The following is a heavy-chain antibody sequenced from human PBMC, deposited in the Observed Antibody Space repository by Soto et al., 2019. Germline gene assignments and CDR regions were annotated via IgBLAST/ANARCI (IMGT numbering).Heavy chain of an antibody. CDR1: GGSISSYY. D-gene: IGHD2-8*01. CDR2: IHNSGIP. CDR3: AGKPNALYYFDF. Sequence: SETLSLTFTVSGGSISSYYWSWMRQHPARGLEWIGYIHNSGIPYYSPSLRSRVTISVDTSQNQVSLELRSVTAADTAVYYCAGKPNALYYFDFWGQGTLVTVSS. J-gene: IGHJ4*02. V-gene: IGHV4-59*06.